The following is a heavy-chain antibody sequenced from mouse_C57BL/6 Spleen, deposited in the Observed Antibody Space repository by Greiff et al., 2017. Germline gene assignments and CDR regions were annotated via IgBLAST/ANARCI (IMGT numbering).Heavy chain of an antibody. D-gene: IGHD1-1*01. CDR2: IYPGDGDT. V-gene: IGHV1-82*01. CDR1: GYAFSSSW. CDR3: ACEYYGSSGYFDV. Sequence: VQLQQSGPELVKPGASVKISCKASGYAFSSSWMNWVKQRPGTGLEWIGRIYPGDGDTNYNGKFKGKATLTADKSSSTAYMQLSSLTSEDSAVYCCACEYYGSSGYFDVWGTGTTVTVSA. J-gene: IGHJ1*03.